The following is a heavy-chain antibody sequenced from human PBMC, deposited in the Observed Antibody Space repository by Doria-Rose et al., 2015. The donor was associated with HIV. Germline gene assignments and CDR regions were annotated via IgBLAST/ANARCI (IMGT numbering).Heavy chain of an antibody. D-gene: IGHD3-10*01. CDR2: IDHSGTT. J-gene: IGHJ3*02. CDR3: ARGGALDAFDI. Sequence: QVQLQQWGAGLLKPSETLSLSCAVYGGSFSGYYWSWIRQPPGKGLEWIGEIDHSGTTQYNPSLKSRVAISVDTSKNQFSLKLTSVTAADTAVYYCARGGALDAFDIWGQRTMVTVSS. V-gene: IGHV4-34*01. CDR1: GGSFSGYY.